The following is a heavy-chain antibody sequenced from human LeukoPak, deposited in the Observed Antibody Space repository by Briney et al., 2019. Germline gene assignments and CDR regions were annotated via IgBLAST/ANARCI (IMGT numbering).Heavy chain of an antibody. J-gene: IGHJ6*03. CDR3: ARASGLVPAVIGYYYYYMDV. CDR1: GFTFSSYW. D-gene: IGHD2-2*02. Sequence: GGSLRLSCAASGFTFSSYWMSWVRQAPGKGLEWVANIKQDGSEKYYVDSVKGRFTISRDNAKNSLYLRMNSLRAEDTAVYYCARASGLVPAVIGYYYYYMDVWGKGTTVTVS. V-gene: IGHV3-7*01. CDR2: IKQDGSEK.